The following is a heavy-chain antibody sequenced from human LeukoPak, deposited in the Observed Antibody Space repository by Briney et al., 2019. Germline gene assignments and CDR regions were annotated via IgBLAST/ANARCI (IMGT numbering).Heavy chain of an antibody. J-gene: IGHJ6*02. CDR3: ARDLSMVGSWDPDYYYYYGMDV. Sequence: GASVKVSCKASGYTFTSYAMNWVRQAPGQGLEWMGWINTSTGNPTYAQGFTGRFVFSLDTSVSTAYLQISSLKAEDTAVYYCARDLSMVGSWDPDYYYYYGMDVWGQGTTVTVSS. CDR2: INTSTGNP. D-gene: IGHD6-13*01. V-gene: IGHV7-4-1*02. CDR1: GYTFTSYA.